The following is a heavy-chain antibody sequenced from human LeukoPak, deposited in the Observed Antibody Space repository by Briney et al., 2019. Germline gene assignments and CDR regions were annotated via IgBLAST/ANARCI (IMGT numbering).Heavy chain of an antibody. CDR3: AKGYNYAYEY. Sequence: GGSLRLSCAASGFTVSTSYMRWVRQAPGKGLEWVSLIYSGGSTYYAASVKGRFTISRDNSKNTLYLQMNSLRPEDTAVYYCAKGYNYAYEYWGQGTLVTVSS. CDR1: GFTVSTSY. J-gene: IGHJ4*02. CDR2: IYSGGST. D-gene: IGHD5-18*01. V-gene: IGHV3-53*01.